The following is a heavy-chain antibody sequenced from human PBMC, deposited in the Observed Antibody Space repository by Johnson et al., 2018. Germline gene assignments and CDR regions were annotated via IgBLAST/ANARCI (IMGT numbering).Heavy chain of an antibody. J-gene: IGHJ1*01. D-gene: IGHD2-15*01. V-gene: IGHV3-21*01. CDR2: ISSGSDSR. CDR3: ARARYCSGDNCYSGAEYFQH. Sequence: VQLVQSGGGLVKPGGSLRLSSAASGFTFSTYSINWVRQAPGKGLEWVSSISSGSDSRFHAASVKGRFTISRDNAKNSLYLQRNSLRAEDTAVYYCARARYCSGDNCYSGAEYFQHWGQGTLVTVSS. CDR1: GFTFSTYS.